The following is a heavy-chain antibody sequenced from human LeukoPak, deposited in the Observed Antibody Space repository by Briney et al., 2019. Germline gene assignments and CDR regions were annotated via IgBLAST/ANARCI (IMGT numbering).Heavy chain of an antibody. CDR1: GGSISSGGYY. CDR3: ARCRGDAFDY. J-gene: IGHJ4*02. V-gene: IGHV4-31*03. Sequence: PSETLSLTCTVSGGSISSGGYYWSWIRQHPGKGLEWIGYIYYSGSTYYNPSLKSRVTMSVDTSKNQFSLKLSSVTAADTAVYYCARCRGDAFDYWGQGTLVTVSS. CDR2: IYYSGST. D-gene: IGHD2-21*02.